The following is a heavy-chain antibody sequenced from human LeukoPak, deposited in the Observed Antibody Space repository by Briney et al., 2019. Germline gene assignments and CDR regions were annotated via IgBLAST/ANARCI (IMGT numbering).Heavy chain of an antibody. CDR3: AKDIAYDPNDAFDI. D-gene: IGHD5-12*01. CDR2: ISWNSGSI. CDR1: GFTFDDYA. J-gene: IGHJ3*02. Sequence: SLRLSCAASGFTFDDYAMHWVRQAPGKGLEWVSGISWNSGSIDYADSVKGRFTISRDNAKNSLYLQMNSLRAEDTALYYCAKDIAYDPNDAFDIWGQGTMVTVSS. V-gene: IGHV3-9*01.